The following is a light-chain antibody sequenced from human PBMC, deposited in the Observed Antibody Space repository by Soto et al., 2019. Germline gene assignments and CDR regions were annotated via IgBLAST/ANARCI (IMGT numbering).Light chain of an antibody. V-gene: IGKV1-5*03. CDR2: KAS. Sequence: DIQMTQSPSTLPVSVGDSVTITCRADQSISTWLAWYQQKPGKAPNLLIYKASRLETGVPSRFSGSGSGTKFTLTISFLQPDDFATYYCQQYNSYSPLTFGGGTKVDIK. CDR3: QQYNSYSPLT. J-gene: IGKJ4*01. CDR1: QSISTW.